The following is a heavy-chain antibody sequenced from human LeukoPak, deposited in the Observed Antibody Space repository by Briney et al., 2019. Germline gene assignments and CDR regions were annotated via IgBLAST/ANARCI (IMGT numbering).Heavy chain of an antibody. CDR2: ISYIGST. J-gene: IGHJ3*02. Sequence: SETLSLTCAVSADSFSSHYWTWIRQPPGKGLEWIGYISYIGSTNYNPSLKSRVTISIDTSKNQSSLKLSSVTAADTAVYYCARDLVTVTKGFDIWGQGTMVSVSS. CDR1: ADSFSSHY. V-gene: IGHV4-59*11. D-gene: IGHD4-17*01. CDR3: ARDLVTVTKGFDI.